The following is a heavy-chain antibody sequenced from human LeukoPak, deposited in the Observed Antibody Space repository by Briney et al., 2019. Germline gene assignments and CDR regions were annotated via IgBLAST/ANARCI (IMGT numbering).Heavy chain of an antibody. CDR2: ISGSGGST. CDR1: GFTFSSYA. V-gene: IGHV3-23*01. J-gene: IGHJ3*02. Sequence: GGSLRLSCAASGFTFSSYAMSWVRQAPGKGLEWVSAISGSGGSTYYADSVKGRFTISRDNSKNTLYLQMNSLRAEDTAVYYCAKDAGFMIVVVEVAFDIWGQGTMVTVSS. D-gene: IGHD3-22*01. CDR3: AKDAGFMIVVVEVAFDI.